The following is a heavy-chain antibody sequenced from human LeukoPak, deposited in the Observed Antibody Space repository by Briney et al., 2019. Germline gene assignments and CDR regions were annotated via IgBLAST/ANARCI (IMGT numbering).Heavy chain of an antibody. CDR2: INHSGST. CDR1: GGSFSDFY. CDR3: AYSSGFQQR. V-gene: IGHV4-34*01. D-gene: IGHD3-22*01. J-gene: IGHJ1*01. Sequence: PSETLSLTCAVYGGSFSDFYCSWFRQPPGKGLEWVGEINHSGSTDYNPSLKSRVTISVDTSKNQFSLRLNSVTAADTAVYFCAYSSGFQQRWGQGTLVTVSS.